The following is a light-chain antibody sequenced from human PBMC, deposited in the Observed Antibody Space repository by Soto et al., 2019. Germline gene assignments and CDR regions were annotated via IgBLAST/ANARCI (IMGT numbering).Light chain of an antibody. J-gene: IGLJ1*01. CDR2: EGN. CDR3: CSYAGTNTFV. V-gene: IGLV2-23*01. CDR1: SSDVGSYNL. Sequence: QSALTQPASVSGSPGQSITISCTGTSSDVGSYNLVSWYQQHPGKAPKLMIYEGNKRPSGVSNRFSGSKSANTASLTISGRQTEDGADYYCCSYAGTNTFVFGTGTKVTVL.